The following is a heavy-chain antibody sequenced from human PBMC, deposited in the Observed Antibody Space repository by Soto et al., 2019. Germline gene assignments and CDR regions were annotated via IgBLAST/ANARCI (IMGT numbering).Heavy chain of an antibody. D-gene: IGHD6-19*01. CDR3: ARVQLRSTGWYP. Sequence: EVQLVESGGGLVQPGGSLRLSCAASGFTFSSYWMHWVRQAPGKGLVWVSRINSDGSSTSYADSVEGRFTISRDNAKTTLYLQMNSLRAEDTAIYYCARVQLRSTGWYPWGQGTLVTVSS. J-gene: IGHJ5*02. CDR1: GFTFSSYW. CDR2: INSDGSST. V-gene: IGHV3-74*01.